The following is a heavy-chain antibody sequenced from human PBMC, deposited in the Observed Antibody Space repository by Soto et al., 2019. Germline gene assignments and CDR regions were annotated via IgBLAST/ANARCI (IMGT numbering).Heavy chain of an antibody. CDR3: AKDRYCSSTSCHQAFDY. J-gene: IGHJ4*02. Sequence: GGSLRLSCAASGFPFTSYAMSWVRQAPGKGLEWVSVISGSGSSTKYADSVKGRFTISRDSSKTTFYLQMNSLRAEDTAVYYCAKDRYCSSTSCHQAFDYWGQGTLVTVSS. V-gene: IGHV3-23*01. D-gene: IGHD2-2*01. CDR2: ISGSGSST. CDR1: GFPFTSYA.